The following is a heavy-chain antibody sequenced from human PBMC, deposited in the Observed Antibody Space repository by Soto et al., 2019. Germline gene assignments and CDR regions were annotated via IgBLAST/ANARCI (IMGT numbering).Heavy chain of an antibody. Sequence: AASVKVSCKASGYTFTSYGISWVRQAPGQGLEWMGWISAYNGNTNYAQKLQGRVTMTTDASTSTAYMELRSLRSDDTAVYYCARGLGVSTGYYFYGMDVWGQGTTVTVSS. J-gene: IGHJ6*02. CDR2: ISAYNGNT. CDR3: ARGLGVSTGYYFYGMDV. CDR1: GYTFTSYG. V-gene: IGHV1-18*01. D-gene: IGHD3-3*01.